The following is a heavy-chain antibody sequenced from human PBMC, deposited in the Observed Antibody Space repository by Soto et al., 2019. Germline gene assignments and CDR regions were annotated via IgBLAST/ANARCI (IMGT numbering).Heavy chain of an antibody. V-gene: IGHV3-74*01. J-gene: IGHJ6*02. Sequence: EVQLVESGGGLVQPGGSLRLSCAASGFTFSSYWMHWVRQAPGKGLVWVSRINSDGSSTSYADSVKGRFTISRDNAKNTLYLQMNSLRAEDTAVYYCARDASLYCGGDCWVRYYGTDVWGQGTTVTVSS. D-gene: IGHD2-21*02. CDR3: ARDASLYCGGDCWVRYYGTDV. CDR1: GFTFSSYW. CDR2: INSDGSST.